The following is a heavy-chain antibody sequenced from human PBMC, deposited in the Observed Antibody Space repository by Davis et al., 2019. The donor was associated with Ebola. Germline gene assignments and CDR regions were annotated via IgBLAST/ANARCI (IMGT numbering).Heavy chain of an antibody. D-gene: IGHD6-13*01. Sequence: PSETLSLTCTVSGGSISSGDYYWSWIRQPPGKGLEWIGYIYYSGSTYYNPSLKSRVTISVDTSKNQFSLKLSSVTAADTAVYYCARGQQLGYDAFDIWGQGTMVTVSS. CDR3: ARGQQLGYDAFDI. CDR1: GGSISSGDYY. CDR2: IYYSGST. J-gene: IGHJ3*02. V-gene: IGHV4-30-4*01.